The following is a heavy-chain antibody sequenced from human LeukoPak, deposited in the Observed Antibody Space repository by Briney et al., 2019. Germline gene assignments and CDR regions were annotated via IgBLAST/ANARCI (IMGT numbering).Heavy chain of an antibody. CDR3: ARDGAYSSGWYGLYFDY. D-gene: IGHD6-19*01. Sequence: ASVKVSCKASGYTFTSYGISWVRQAPGQGLEWMGWISAYNGNTNYAQKLQGRVTMTTDTFTSTAYMELRSLRSDDTAVYYCARDGAYSSGWYGLYFDYWGQGTLVTVSS. J-gene: IGHJ4*02. CDR1: GYTFTSYG. V-gene: IGHV1-18*01. CDR2: ISAYNGNT.